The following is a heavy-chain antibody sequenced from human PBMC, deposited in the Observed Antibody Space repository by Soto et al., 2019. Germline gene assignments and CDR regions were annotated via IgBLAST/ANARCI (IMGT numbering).Heavy chain of an antibody. Sequence: SETLSLTCAFYCGSFIGYYWSWIRQPPGKGLEWIGEINHSGSTNYNPSLKSRVTISVDTSKNQFSLKLSSVTAADTAVYYCARGTTGKVDYWGQGTLVTVSS. CDR2: INHSGST. D-gene: IGHD1-1*01. CDR3: ARGTTGKVDY. V-gene: IGHV4-34*01. J-gene: IGHJ4*02. CDR1: CGSFIGYY.